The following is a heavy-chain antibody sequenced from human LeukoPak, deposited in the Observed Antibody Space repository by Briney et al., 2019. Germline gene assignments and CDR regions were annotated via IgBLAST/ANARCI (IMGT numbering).Heavy chain of an antibody. Sequence: SQTLSHTCIESGGSISIGSYYWSWIRQPAGKGLEWIGRIYTSGSTKYNPSLKSRVTISVDTSKNQFSLKLSSVTAADTAVYYCAREYYYDSSGPGDYFDYWGQGTLVTVS. CDR3: AREYYYDSSGPGDYFDY. CDR2: IYTSGST. CDR1: GGSISIGSYY. D-gene: IGHD3-22*01. V-gene: IGHV4-61*02. J-gene: IGHJ4*02.